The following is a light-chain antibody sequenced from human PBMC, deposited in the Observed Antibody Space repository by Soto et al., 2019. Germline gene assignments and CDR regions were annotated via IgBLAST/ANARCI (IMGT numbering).Light chain of an antibody. Sequence: DIQMTQSPSSLSASVGDRVTITCQASQNINKYLNWYQQKPRKAPKLLIYDASNLETGVPSRFSGSGSGTDFTFTISSLQPEDIATYYCQQYDNLPYTFGQGTKLEIK. CDR3: QQYDNLPYT. V-gene: IGKV1-33*01. CDR1: QNINKY. CDR2: DAS. J-gene: IGKJ2*01.